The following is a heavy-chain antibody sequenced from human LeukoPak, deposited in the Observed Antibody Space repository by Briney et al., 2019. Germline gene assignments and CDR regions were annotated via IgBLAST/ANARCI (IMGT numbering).Heavy chain of an antibody. Sequence: GGSLRLSCAASGFTFNTAWMTWVRQAPGKGLEWVGRIKSKTDGGTTDYTAPVKGRFTISRDDSKNTQYLQMSSLKTEDTAVYYCTADLSASSGYFDYWGQGTLVTVSS. CDR1: GFTFNTAW. CDR3: TADLSASSGYFDY. V-gene: IGHV3-15*01. J-gene: IGHJ4*02. CDR2: IKSKTDGGTT. D-gene: IGHD3-22*01.